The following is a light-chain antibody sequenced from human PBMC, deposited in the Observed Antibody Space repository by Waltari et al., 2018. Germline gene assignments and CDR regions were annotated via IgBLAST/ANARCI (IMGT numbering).Light chain of an antibody. CDR2: NTN. CDR3: VLYMGNGIWV. V-gene: IGLV8-61*01. Sequence: QTVVTQEPSFSVSPGGTVTLTCGLTSGSVSTTYYPSWYHPTPGQAPRTLIYNTNTRSSGVPDRFSGSILGNKAALTITGAQADDESDYYCVLYMGNGIWVFGGGTKLTVL. J-gene: IGLJ3*02. CDR1: SGSVSTTYY.